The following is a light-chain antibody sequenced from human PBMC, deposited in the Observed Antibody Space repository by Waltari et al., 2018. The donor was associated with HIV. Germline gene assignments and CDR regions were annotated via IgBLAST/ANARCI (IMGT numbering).Light chain of an antibody. CDR3: QQYGSSPIT. V-gene: IGKV3-20*01. Sequence: EVVLTQSPGTLSLSPGHRATLSCRASQSVSSSYLAWYQQRPGQAPRLIIYGASSRAAGIPDRFSGSGSGTDFALTISSLEPEDFAVYYCQQYGSSPITFGGGTKVEIK. J-gene: IGKJ4*01. CDR2: GAS. CDR1: QSVSSSY.